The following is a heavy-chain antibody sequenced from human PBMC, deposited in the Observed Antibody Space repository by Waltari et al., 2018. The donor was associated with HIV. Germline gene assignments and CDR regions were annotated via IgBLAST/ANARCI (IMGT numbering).Heavy chain of an antibody. CDR2: MKPTIGNT. J-gene: IGHJ4*02. CDR1: GYTFTSYD. Sequence: QVQLVQSGAEVKTPGASVKVSCKASGYTFTSYDINWVRQATGQGLAWMGWMKPTIGNTAYAQKFQGSVPMTMNASITTAYMELSSLRSEDTAVYFCARGIPAGRYETLTGQDYWGQGTLVTVSS. D-gene: IGHD3-9*01. CDR3: ARGIPAGRYETLTGQDY. V-gene: IGHV1-8*01.